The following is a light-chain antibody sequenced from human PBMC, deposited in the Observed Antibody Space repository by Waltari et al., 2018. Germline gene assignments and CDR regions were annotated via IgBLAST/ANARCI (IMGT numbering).Light chain of an antibody. J-gene: IGKJ2*01. Sequence: EIVLTQSPGTLSLSPGERATLSCRASQSVNVNYLAWYQQKFGQTPWLLIYGASNRAAGIPDRFSGSGSGTDFTLTISRLEPEDSAVYYCQQYGDGSFTFGQGTKLEI. CDR2: GAS. CDR3: QQYGDGSFT. V-gene: IGKV3-20*01. CDR1: QSVNVNY.